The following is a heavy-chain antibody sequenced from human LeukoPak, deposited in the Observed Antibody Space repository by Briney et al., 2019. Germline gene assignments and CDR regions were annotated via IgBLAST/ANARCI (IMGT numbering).Heavy chain of an antibody. D-gene: IGHD2-15*01. CDR1: GYTFTSYY. V-gene: IGHV1-46*01. CDR2: INPSGGST. Sequence: ASVKVSCKASGYTFTSYYMHWVRQAPGQGLEWMGIINPSGGSTSYAQKFQGRVTMTRDTSTSTVYVELSSLRSEDTAVYYCARDRVVVVVAATGESIDAFDIWGQGTMVTVSS. J-gene: IGHJ3*02. CDR3: ARDRVVVVVAATGESIDAFDI.